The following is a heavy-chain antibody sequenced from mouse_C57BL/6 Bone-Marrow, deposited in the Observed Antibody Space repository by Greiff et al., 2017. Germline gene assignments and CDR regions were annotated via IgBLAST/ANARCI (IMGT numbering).Heavy chain of an antibody. V-gene: IGHV1-19*01. CDR3: ARYGNYWYCDV. J-gene: IGHJ1*03. CDR1: GYTFTDYY. Sequence: VQLQQSGPVLVKPGASVKMSCKASGYTFTDYYMNWVKQSHGKSLEWIGVINPYNGGTSYNQKFKGKATLTVDKSSSTAYMELNSLTSEDSAVYYCARYGNYWYCDVWGTGTTVTVSS. D-gene: IGHD2-1*01. CDR2: INPYNGGT.